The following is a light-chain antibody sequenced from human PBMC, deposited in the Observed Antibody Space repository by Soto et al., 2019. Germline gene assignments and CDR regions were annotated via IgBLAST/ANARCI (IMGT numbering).Light chain of an antibody. Sequence: QSALTQPASVSGSPGQSITISCTGTSSDVGAYNYVSWYQQHPGKAPKLMIYDVSNWPSGVSNRFSGSKSGNTASLTISGLQAEDEADYYCSSYTSSNTLIFGGGTKVTVL. CDR1: SSDVGAYNY. V-gene: IGLV2-14*03. CDR2: DVS. CDR3: SSYTSSNTLI. J-gene: IGLJ2*01.